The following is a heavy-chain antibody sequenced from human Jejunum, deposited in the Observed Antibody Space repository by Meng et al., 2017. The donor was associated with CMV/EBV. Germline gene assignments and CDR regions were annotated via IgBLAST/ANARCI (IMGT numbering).Heavy chain of an antibody. V-gene: IGHV3-23*01. D-gene: IGHD3/OR15-3a*01. CDR2: IGASGGST. CDR1: RFTFRHYA. CDR3: ARGAPWTDYDY. Sequence: LACAAPRFTFRHYAMSWVRQTPGKGLEWVSGIGASGGSTYYADSVKGRFTISRDNINNILYLQMHSLRADDTAVYYCARGAPWTDYDYWGQGTLVTVSS. J-gene: IGHJ4*02.